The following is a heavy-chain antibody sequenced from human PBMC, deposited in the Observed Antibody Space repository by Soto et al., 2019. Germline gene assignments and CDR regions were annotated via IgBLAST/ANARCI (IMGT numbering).Heavy chain of an antibody. D-gene: IGHD3-16*02. CDR1: GGSFSGYY. CDR3: ARGKDYIWGSYRRSFDY. V-gene: IGHV4-34*01. CDR2: INHSGST. Sequence: SETLSLTCAVYGGSFSGYYWSWIRQPPGKGLGWIGEINHSGSTNYNPSLKSRVTVSVDTSKNQFSLKLSSVTAAGTAVYYCARGKDYIWGSYRRSFDYWGQGTLVTVSS. J-gene: IGHJ4*02.